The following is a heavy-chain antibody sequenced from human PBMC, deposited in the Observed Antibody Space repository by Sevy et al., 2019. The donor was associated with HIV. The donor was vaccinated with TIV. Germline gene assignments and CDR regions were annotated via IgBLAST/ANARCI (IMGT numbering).Heavy chain of an antibody. CDR3: TKVLLFDSFDI. Sequence: GGSLRLSCAASGFTFSSYAMSWVRQAPGKGLEWVSTISGSGGSTYYADSVKGRFTISRDNSKNTLYLQMNSLRAEDTAVYYCTKVLLFDSFDIWGQWTMVTVSS. V-gene: IGHV3-23*01. J-gene: IGHJ3*02. CDR2: ISGSGGST. CDR1: GFTFSSYA. D-gene: IGHD2-15*01.